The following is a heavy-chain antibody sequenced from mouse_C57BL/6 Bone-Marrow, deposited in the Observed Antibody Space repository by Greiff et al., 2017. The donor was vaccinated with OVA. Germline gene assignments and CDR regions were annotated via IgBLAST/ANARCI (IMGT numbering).Heavy chain of an antibody. CDR3: AGLMITTRGGASWFAY. CDR2: INPYNGGT. J-gene: IGHJ3*01. D-gene: IGHD2-4*01. Sequence: VQLQQSGPVLVKPGASVKMSCKASGYTFTDYYMNWVKQSHGKSLEWIGVINPYNGGTSYNQKFKGKATLTVDKSSSTAYMELNSLTSEDSAVYYCAGLMITTRGGASWFAYWGQGTLVTVSA. V-gene: IGHV1-19*01. CDR1: GYTFTDYY.